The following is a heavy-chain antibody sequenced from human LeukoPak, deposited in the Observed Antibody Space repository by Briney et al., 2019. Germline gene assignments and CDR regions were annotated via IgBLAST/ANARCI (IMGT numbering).Heavy chain of an antibody. Sequence: QPGGSLRLSCAASGFSFSTYAMNWVRQAPGKGLEWIAYIGSRGDTIYYADSVKGRFTISRDNAKNSLFLQMNTRREEDTAVYFCARKLALWGQGTLVTVSS. CDR2: IGSRGDTI. CDR3: ARKLAL. V-gene: IGHV3-48*02. CDR1: GFSFSTYA. J-gene: IGHJ4*02.